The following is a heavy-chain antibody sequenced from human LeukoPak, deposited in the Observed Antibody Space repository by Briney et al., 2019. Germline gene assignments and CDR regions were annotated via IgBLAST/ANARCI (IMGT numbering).Heavy chain of an antibody. V-gene: IGHV1-69*06. J-gene: IGHJ6*04. CDR1: GGTFSSYA. CDR3: ARDPSGHYDIWAGLSPPYYYYGMDV. Sequence: AVKVSCKASGGTFSSYAISWVRQAPGQGLEWMGGIIPIFGAANYAQKYQGRVTITADKTTSTAYMERSSLRSEDTAVYYCARDPSGHYDIWAGLSPPYYYYGMDVWGKGTTVTVAS. CDR2: IIPIFGAA. D-gene: IGHD3-9*01.